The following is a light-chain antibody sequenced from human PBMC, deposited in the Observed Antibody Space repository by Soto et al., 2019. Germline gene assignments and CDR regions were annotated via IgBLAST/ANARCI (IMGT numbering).Light chain of an antibody. CDR2: GAS. J-gene: IGKJ2*01. CDR1: QSVSSN. V-gene: IGKV3-15*01. Sequence: ETVMTQSPATLSVSPGERATLSCRASQSVSSNLAWYQQTPGQAPRLLIYGASTRATGIPARFSGSGSGTEFTLTISSLQSEDFAVYYCQQYNNWPWTFGQGTKLEIK. CDR3: QQYNNWPWT.